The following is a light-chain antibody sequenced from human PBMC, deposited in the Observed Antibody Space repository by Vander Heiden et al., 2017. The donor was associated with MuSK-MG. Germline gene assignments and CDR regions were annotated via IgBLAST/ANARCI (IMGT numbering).Light chain of an antibody. Sequence: EIVMTQSPATLSVSPGERATLSCRASQSVSSNLAWYQQKPGQAPRLLIYGASTRATGIPARFSGSGYGTEFTLTISSLQSEDFAVYYCQQYNTWPPSTFGQGTKLEIK. CDR1: QSVSSN. V-gene: IGKV3-15*01. CDR2: GAS. CDR3: QQYNTWPPST. J-gene: IGKJ2*01.